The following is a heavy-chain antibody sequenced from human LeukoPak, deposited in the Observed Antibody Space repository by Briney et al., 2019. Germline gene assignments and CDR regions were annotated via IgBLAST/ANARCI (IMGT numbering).Heavy chain of an antibody. Sequence: SDTLSLTCTVSGGAITSDYWSWIRQPPGKGLDWIGYIHYSGNTNYNPSLKSRVIISIDSSKTQFSLKLRSVTAADTAVYYCAKVGTVLDGGSWGQGTLVTVSS. V-gene: IGHV4-59*07. CDR2: IHYSGNT. CDR1: GGAITSDY. J-gene: IGHJ5*02. D-gene: IGHD1-26*01. CDR3: AKVGTVLDGGS.